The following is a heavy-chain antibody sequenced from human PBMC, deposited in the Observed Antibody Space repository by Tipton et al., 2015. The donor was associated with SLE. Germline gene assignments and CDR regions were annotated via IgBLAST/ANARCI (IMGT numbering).Heavy chain of an antibody. CDR2: INHSGST. D-gene: IGHD2-8*01. CDR1: GGSISSGGYS. Sequence: TLSLTCAVSGGSISSGGYSWTWIRQPPGKGLEWIGEINHSGSTNYNPSLKSRVTISVDTSKNQFSLKLSSVTAADTAVYYCASGVWTFDYWGQGTLVTVSS. CDR3: ASGVWTFDY. V-gene: IGHV4-30-2*01. J-gene: IGHJ4*02.